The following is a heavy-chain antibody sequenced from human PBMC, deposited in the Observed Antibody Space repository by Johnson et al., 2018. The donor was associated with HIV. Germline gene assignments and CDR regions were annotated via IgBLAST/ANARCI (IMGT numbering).Heavy chain of an antibody. Sequence: EVQLVESGGGVVRPGGSLTLSCAASGFTFSNAWMTWVRQAPGKGLEWVGRIKSKTDGGTTEYAAPVKGRFTISRDDSKNTLYLQMNSLKTEDTAVYYCTTDDYDSSGRAFDIWGQGTMVTVSS. CDR2: IKSKTDGGTT. CDR3: TTDDYDSSGRAFDI. V-gene: IGHV3-15*01. J-gene: IGHJ3*02. D-gene: IGHD3-22*01. CDR1: GFTFSNAW.